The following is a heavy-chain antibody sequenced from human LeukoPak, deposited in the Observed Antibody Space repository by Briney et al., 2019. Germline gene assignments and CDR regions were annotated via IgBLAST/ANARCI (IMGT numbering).Heavy chain of an antibody. D-gene: IGHD5/OR15-5a*01. CDR2: ISGSGGTT. J-gene: IGHJ4*02. CDR1: GFTFSSYA. CDR3: AKARGSSVYEQFDY. V-gene: IGHV3-23*01. Sequence: GGSQRLSCAASGFTFSSYAMSWVRQAPGKGLEWVSAISGSGGTTYYADSVKGRLTISRDNSKNTLYLQMNSLRADDTAVYYCAKARGSSVYEQFDYWGQGTQVTVSP.